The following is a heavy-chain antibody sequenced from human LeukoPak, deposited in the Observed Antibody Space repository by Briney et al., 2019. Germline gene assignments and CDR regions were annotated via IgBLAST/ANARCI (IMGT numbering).Heavy chain of an antibody. D-gene: IGHD6-19*01. V-gene: IGHV3-30-3*01. CDR1: GFTFSSYA. CDR2: ISYDGSNK. J-gene: IGHJ3*02. Sequence: GGSLRLSCAASGFTFSSYAMHWVRQAPGKGLEWVAVISYDGSNKYYADSVKGRFTISRDNSKNTLYLQMNSLRAEDTAVYYCARDPFGGSIAVAGNALDIWGQGTMVTVSS. CDR3: ARDPFGGSIAVAGNALDI.